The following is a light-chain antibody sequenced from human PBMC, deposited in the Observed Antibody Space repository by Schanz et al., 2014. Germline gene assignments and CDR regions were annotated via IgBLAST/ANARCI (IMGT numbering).Light chain of an antibody. CDR2: DAS. CDR1: QSVSSY. J-gene: IGKJ4*01. Sequence: EIVLTQSPATLSLSPGERATLSCRASQSVSSYLAWYQQKPGQAPRLLIYDASNRATGIPARFSGSGSGTDFTLTISRLEPEDFAVYFCQHYGSSPLTFGGGTKVEIK. V-gene: IGKV3-20*01. CDR3: QHYGSSPLT.